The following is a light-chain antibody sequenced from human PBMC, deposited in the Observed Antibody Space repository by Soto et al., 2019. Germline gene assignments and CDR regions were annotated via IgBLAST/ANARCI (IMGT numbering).Light chain of an antibody. J-gene: IGLJ1*01. CDR3: QSFDSGLSGYV. CDR1: SSNIGADYD. V-gene: IGLV1-40*01. CDR2: GNS. Sequence: QSALTQPPSVSGAPGQRVTISCTGSSSNIGADYDVHWYQQFPGTAPKLLIYGNSNRPSGVPDRFSGSKSGTSASLAITGLQAEDEADYFCQSFDSGLSGYVFGSGTKLTVL.